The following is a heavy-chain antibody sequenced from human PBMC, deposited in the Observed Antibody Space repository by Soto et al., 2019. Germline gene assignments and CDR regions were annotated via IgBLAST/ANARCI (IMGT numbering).Heavy chain of an antibody. CDR3: ARDLGEVSAI. CDR1: VFTFSIST. Sequence: WGSLLVFCVSSVFTFSISTMSWVRQAPGKGLEWVSAISRSSSYIYYADSLKGRFSISRDNAKNSLYLQMHSLRAEDTALYYCARDLGEVSAIWGQGDMVTVSS. V-gene: IGHV3-21*01. J-gene: IGHJ4*02. CDR2: ISRSSSYI. D-gene: IGHD3-10*01.